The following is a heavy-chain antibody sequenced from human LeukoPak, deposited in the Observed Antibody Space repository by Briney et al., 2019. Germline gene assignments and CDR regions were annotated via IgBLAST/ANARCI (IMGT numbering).Heavy chain of an antibody. J-gene: IGHJ4*02. CDR1: GGSFSGYY. CDR2: IYYSGST. CDR3: ASPRPLDYDYVWGSYFVM. Sequence: SETLSLTCAVYGGSFSGYYWGWIRQPPGKGLEWIGSIYYSGSTYYNPSLKSRVTISVDTSKNQFSLKLSSVTAADTAVYYCASPRPLDYDYVWGSYFVMWGQGTLVTVSS. D-gene: IGHD3-16*01. V-gene: IGHV4-39*01.